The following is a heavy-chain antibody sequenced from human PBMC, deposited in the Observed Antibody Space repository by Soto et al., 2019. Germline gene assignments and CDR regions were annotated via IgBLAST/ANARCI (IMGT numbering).Heavy chain of an antibody. CDR2: ISANGQGI. CDR1: GFTFSTYA. V-gene: IGHV3-23*01. CDR3: AKDRNYPRDQFHY. D-gene: IGHD1-7*01. Sequence: GGSLRLSCAASGFTFSTYALSWIRQAPGKGLEWVSAISANGQGIYYADSVRGRFTISRDNSKNTIFLHMDSLRAEDTAVYYCAKDRNYPRDQFHYWGQGTLVTVSS. J-gene: IGHJ4*02.